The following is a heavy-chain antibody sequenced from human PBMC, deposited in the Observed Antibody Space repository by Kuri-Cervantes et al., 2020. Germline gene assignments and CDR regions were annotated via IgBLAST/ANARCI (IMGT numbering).Heavy chain of an antibody. CDR1: GITFSNYW. D-gene: IGHD5-12*01. Sequence: GGSLRLSCASSGITFSNYWMSWVRQAPGKGLEWVANIKLDGSEKYFADSVKGRFTISRDNAKNSLYLQMNSLRAEDTALYYCAKDMVAVAAKPHWYFDLWGRGTLVTVSS. J-gene: IGHJ2*01. V-gene: IGHV3-7*03. CDR3: AKDMVAVAAKPHWYFDL. CDR2: IKLDGSEK.